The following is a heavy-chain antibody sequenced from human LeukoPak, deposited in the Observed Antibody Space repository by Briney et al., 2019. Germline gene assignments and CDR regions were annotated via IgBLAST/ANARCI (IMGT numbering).Heavy chain of an antibody. CDR1: GFTFSGYA. J-gene: IGHJ4*02. Sequence: PGVSLRLSCAASGFTFSGYAMSWVRQAPGKGLEWVSAISGSGGSTYYADSVKGRFTISRDNSKNTLYLQMNSLRAEDTAVYYCAKDPDYDILTGYLNYWGQGTLVTVSS. D-gene: IGHD3-9*01. CDR2: ISGSGGST. V-gene: IGHV3-23*01. CDR3: AKDPDYDILTGYLNY.